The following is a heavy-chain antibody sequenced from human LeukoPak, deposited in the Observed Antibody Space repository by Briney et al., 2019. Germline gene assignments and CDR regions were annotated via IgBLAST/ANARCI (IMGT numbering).Heavy chain of an antibody. D-gene: IGHD3-22*01. J-gene: IGHJ4*02. CDR2: IYYSGST. Sequence: SETLSLTCTVSGGSISSYYWSWIRQPPGKGLERIGYIYYSGSTNYNSSLKSRVTISVDPSKNQFSLKLSSVTAADTAVYDCARGSAYYYDSSGYPTFDYWGQGTLVTVSS. CDR3: ARGSAYYYDSSGYPTFDY. V-gene: IGHV4-59*01. CDR1: GGSISSYY.